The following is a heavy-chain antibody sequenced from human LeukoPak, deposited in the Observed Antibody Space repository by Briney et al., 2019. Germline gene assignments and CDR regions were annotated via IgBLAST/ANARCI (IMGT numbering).Heavy chain of an antibody. CDR2: INHSGST. CDR1: GGSFSGYY. V-gene: IGHV4-34*01. J-gene: IGHJ6*03. Sequence: SETLSLTCAVYGGSFSGYYWSWICQPPGKGLEWIGEINHSGSTNYNPSLKSRVTISVDTSKNQFSLKLSSVTAADTAVYYCARGVSYYYYYYMDVWGKGTTVTVSS. CDR3: ARGVSYYYYYYMDV.